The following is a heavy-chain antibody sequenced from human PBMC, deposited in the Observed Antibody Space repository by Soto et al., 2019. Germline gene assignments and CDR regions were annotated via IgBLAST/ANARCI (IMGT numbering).Heavy chain of an antibody. CDR3: SRGRYCSVGRCYFAS. CDR2: IKQDGSEN. J-gene: IGHJ4*02. V-gene: IGHV3-7*04. D-gene: IGHD2-15*01. Sequence: EVQLVESGGGLVQPGGSLRLSCAASGFTFSNYWMSWVRQAPGEGLEWVANIKQDGSENSYVDSVKGRFTSSRDNAKTSVYLQMTRLRAEDTAVYYSSRGRYCSVGRCYFASWGQGTPVTVSS. CDR1: GFTFSNYW.